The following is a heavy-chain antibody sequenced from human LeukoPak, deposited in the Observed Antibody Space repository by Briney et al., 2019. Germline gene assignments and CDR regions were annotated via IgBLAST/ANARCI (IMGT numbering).Heavy chain of an antibody. D-gene: IGHD3-22*01. Sequence: ASVKVSCKASGYTFTSCDIDWVRQATGQGLEWMRWMNPNSGNTGYAQKFQGRVTMTRNTSISTAYMELSSLRSEDTAVYYCARVEYYYDSGGYYYVGAFDIWGQGTMVTVSS. CDR3: ARVEYYYDSGGYYYVGAFDI. CDR2: MNPNSGNT. V-gene: IGHV1-8*01. J-gene: IGHJ3*02. CDR1: GYTFTSCD.